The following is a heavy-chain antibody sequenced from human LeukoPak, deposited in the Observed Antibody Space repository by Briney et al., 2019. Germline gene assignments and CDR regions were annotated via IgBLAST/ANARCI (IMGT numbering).Heavy chain of an antibody. D-gene: IGHD3-16*02. V-gene: IGHV3-23*01. J-gene: IGHJ4*02. CDR2: ISDSGGST. Sequence: GGSLRLSCVASGFTFSDYAMSWVRQAPGKGLEWVSGISDSGGSTYYADSVKGRCTISRGNSKNTVSLQMNNLRAEDTAVYFCARHDSFIPYWGQGTLVTVTS. CDR3: ARHDSFIPY. CDR1: GFTFSDYA.